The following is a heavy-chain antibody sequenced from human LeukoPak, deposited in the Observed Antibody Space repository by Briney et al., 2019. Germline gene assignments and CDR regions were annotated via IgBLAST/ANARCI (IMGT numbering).Heavy chain of an antibody. V-gene: IGHV5-51*01. CDR3: VRTPTCSSGSCYPNWFDS. D-gene: IGHD2-15*01. CDR2: VYPGDSHT. Sequence: GESLKISRQGSGYSFTSNWIGWVRQMPGKGLEWMAIVYPGDSHTKYSPSFQGQVTISADKSISTAYLQWSRLEASDTAMYYCVRTPTCSSGSCYPNWFDSWGQGTLVTVSS. J-gene: IGHJ5*01. CDR1: GYSFTSNW.